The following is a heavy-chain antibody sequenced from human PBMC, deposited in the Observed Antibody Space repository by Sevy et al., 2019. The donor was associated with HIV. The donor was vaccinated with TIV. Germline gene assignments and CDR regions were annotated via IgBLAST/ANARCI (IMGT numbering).Heavy chain of an antibody. Sequence: GGSLRLSCAASGFTFDDYAMHWVRQAPGKCLEWVSLISWDGGSTYYADSVKGRFTISRDNSKNSLYLQMNSLRAEDTALYYCAKDRNHGMDVWGQGTTVTVSS. J-gene: IGHJ6*02. CDR1: GFTFDDYA. V-gene: IGHV3-43D*04. CDR3: AKDRNHGMDV. CDR2: ISWDGGST. D-gene: IGHD1-1*01.